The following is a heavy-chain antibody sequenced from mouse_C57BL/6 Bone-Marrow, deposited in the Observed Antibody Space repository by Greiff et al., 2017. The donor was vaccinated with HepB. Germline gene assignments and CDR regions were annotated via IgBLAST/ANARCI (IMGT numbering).Heavy chain of an antibody. CDR1: GYAFSSSW. J-gene: IGHJ4*01. D-gene: IGHD3-2*02. V-gene: IGHV1-82*01. CDR3: ARCRQLKAMDY. Sequence: QVQLQQSGPELVKPGASVKISCKASGYAFSSSWMNWVKQRPGKGLEWIGRIYPGDGDTNYNGKFKGKATLTADKSSSTAYMQLSSLTSEDSAVYFCARCRQLKAMDYWGQGTSVTVSS. CDR2: IYPGDGDT.